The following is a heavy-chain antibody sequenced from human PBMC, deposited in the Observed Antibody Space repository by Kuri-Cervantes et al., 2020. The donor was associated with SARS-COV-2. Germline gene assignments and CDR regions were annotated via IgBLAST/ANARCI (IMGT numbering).Heavy chain of an antibody. J-gene: IGHJ4*02. D-gene: IGHD6-6*01. Sequence: ASVKVSCKASGGTFSSYAISWVRQAPGQGLEWMGWINPNSGGTNYAQKFQGRVTMTRDTSISTAYMELSRLRSDDTAVYYCARDLSSSVASFYDYWGQGTLVTVSS. V-gene: IGHV1-2*02. CDR2: INPNSGGT. CDR1: GGTFSSYA. CDR3: ARDLSSSVASFYDY.